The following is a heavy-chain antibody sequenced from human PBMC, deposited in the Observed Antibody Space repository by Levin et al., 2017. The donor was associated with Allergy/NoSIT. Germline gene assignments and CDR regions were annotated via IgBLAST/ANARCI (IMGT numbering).Heavy chain of an antibody. CDR3: AKSLGSGDYWYYYGMDV. D-gene: IGHD3-22*01. CDR1: GFTFSSYG. V-gene: IGHV3-30*18. J-gene: IGHJ6*02. Sequence: GGSLRLSCAASGFTFSSYGMHWVRQAPGKGLEWVAVISYDGSNKYYADSVKGRFTISRDNSKNTLYLQMNSLRAEDTAVYYCAKSLGSGDYWYYYGMDVWGQGTTVTVSS. CDR2: ISYDGSNK.